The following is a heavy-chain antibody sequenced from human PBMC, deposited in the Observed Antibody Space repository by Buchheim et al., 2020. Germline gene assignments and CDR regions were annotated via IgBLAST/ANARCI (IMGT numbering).Heavy chain of an antibody. CDR2: ISYDGSNK. CDR3: ARGRVSGGTLDYYYYGMDV. CDR1: GFTFSSYA. V-gene: IGHV3-30*04. J-gene: IGHJ6*02. D-gene: IGHD6-25*01. Sequence: QVQLVESGGGVVQPGRSLRLSCAASGFTFSSYAMHWVRQAPGKGLEWVAVISYDGSNKYYADSVKSRFTISRDNSKNTLYLQMNSLRAEDTAVYYCARGRVSGGTLDYYYYGMDVWGRGTT.